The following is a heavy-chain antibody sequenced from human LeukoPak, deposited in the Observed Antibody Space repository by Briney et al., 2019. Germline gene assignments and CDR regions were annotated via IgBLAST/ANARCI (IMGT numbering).Heavy chain of an antibody. Sequence: GGTLRLSCAASGFTFSSYGMSWVRQAPGKGLEWVSAISGSGGSTDYADSVKGRFTISRDNSKNTLYLQMNSLRAEDTAVYYCARDGSYYYGSGSSVLFDYWGQGTPVTVSS. CDR2: ISGSGGST. CDR3: ARDGSYYYGSGSSVLFDY. CDR1: GFTFSSYG. J-gene: IGHJ4*02. D-gene: IGHD3-10*01. V-gene: IGHV3-23*01.